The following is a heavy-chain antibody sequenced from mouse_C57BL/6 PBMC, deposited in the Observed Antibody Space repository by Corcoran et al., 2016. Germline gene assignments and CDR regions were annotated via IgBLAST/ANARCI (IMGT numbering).Heavy chain of an antibody. CDR2: INPNNGGT. J-gene: IGHJ3*01. CDR1: GYTFTDYY. Sequence: EVQLQQSGPELVKPGASVKISCKASGYTFTDYYMNWVKQSHGKSLEWIGDINPNNGGTSYNQKFKGKATLTVDKSSSTAYMELRSLTSEDSAVYYCARSDGAIYYDYTWFAYWGQGTLVTVSA. V-gene: IGHV1-26*01. CDR3: ARSDGAIYYDYTWFAY. D-gene: IGHD2-4*01.